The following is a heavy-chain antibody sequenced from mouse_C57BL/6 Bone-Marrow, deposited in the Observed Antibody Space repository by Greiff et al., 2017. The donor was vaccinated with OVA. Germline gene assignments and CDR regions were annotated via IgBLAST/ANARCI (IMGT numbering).Heavy chain of an antibody. J-gene: IGHJ3*01. Sequence: EVKLVESGTVLARPGASVKMSCKTSGYTFTSYWMHWVKQRPGQGLEWIGAIYPGNSDTSYNQKFKGKAKLTAVTSASTAYMELSSLTNEDSAVYYCTTFYYGNYDRFAYWGQGTLVTVSA. CDR2: IYPGNSDT. CDR1: GYTFTSYW. V-gene: IGHV1-5*01. CDR3: TTFYYGNYDRFAY. D-gene: IGHD2-1*01.